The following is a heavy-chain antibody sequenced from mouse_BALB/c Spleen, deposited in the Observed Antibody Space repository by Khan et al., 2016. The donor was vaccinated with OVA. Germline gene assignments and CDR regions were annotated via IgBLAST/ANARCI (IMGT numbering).Heavy chain of an antibody. CDR1: GYTFTSYV. Sequence: VQLQQSGPELVKPGASVKMSYKASGYTFTSYVIHWVKQKPGQGLEWIGYIYPYNDDTKSNEKFKGKATLTSDKSSSTAYMELRSLTSEDSAVYYCARNYRYDVYFDYWGQGTTLTVSS. J-gene: IGHJ2*01. CDR3: ARNYRYDVYFDY. CDR2: IYPYNDDT. D-gene: IGHD2-14*01. V-gene: IGHV1S136*01.